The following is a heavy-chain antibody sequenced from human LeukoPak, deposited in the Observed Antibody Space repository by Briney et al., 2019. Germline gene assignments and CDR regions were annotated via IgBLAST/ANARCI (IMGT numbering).Heavy chain of an antibody. Sequence: SETLSLTCTVSGGSISSSSYYWGWIRQPPGKGLEWIGSIYYSGSTYYNPSLKSRVTISADTSKNQFSLKLSSVTAADTAVYYCARPRRERMGIDYWGQGTLVTVSS. J-gene: IGHJ4*02. D-gene: IGHD1-1*01. CDR1: GGSISSSSYY. CDR2: IYYSGST. CDR3: ARPRRERMGIDY. V-gene: IGHV4-39*01.